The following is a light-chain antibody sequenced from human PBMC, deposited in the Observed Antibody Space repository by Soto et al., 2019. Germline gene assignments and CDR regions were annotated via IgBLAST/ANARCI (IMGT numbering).Light chain of an antibody. Sequence: DIQMTQSPSTLSGSVGDRVTITCRASQTISSWLAWYQQKPGKAPKLLIYKASSLESGVPSRFSGSGSGTEFTLTISNLQPDDFATYYCQQYNDYSTWTFGQGTKVDIK. CDR3: QQYNDYSTWT. CDR1: QTISSW. CDR2: KAS. J-gene: IGKJ1*01. V-gene: IGKV1-5*03.